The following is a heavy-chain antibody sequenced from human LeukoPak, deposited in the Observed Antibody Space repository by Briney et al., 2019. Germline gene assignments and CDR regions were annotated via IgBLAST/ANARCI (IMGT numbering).Heavy chain of an antibody. J-gene: IGHJ3*02. Sequence: SWVRQAXGQGLEWMGWISAYNGNTNYAQKLQGRVTMTTDTSTSTAYMELRSLRSDDTAVYYCARDDDPGPANDAFDIWGQGTMVTVSS. D-gene: IGHD1-1*01. CDR3: ARDDDPGPANDAFDI. CDR2: ISAYNGNT. V-gene: IGHV1-18*01.